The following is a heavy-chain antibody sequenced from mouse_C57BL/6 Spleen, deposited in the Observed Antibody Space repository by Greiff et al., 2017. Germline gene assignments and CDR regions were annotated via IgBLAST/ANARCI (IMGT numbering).Heavy chain of an antibody. CDR2: IHPNSGST. J-gene: IGHJ3*01. CDR1: GYTFTSYW. V-gene: IGHV1-64*01. D-gene: IGHD2-4*01. CDR3: ARNDYGDWFAY. Sequence: VQLQQPGAELVKPGASVKLSCKASGYTFTSYWMHWVKQRPGQGLEWIGMIHPNSGSTNYNEKFKSKATLTVDKSSITAYMQLSSLTSEDSAVYYCARNDYGDWFAYWGQGTLVTVSA.